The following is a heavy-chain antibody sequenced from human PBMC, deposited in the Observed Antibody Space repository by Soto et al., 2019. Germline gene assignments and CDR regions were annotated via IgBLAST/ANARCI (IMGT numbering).Heavy chain of an antibody. CDR1: GFSLTTSGEG. CDR3: VHTHCYTGRAWFDP. CDR2: IYWDGDK. D-gene: IGHD3-16*02. J-gene: IGHJ5*02. V-gene: IGHV2-5*02. Sequence: SGPTLVNPTQTLTLTCSFSGFSLTTSGEGVGWIRQSPGMAPECLALIYWDGDKRYSPSLRSRLTITDDTSKSQEFLAMTDMEPVDTGTYYCVHTHCYTGRAWFDPWGQGTLVTVAS.